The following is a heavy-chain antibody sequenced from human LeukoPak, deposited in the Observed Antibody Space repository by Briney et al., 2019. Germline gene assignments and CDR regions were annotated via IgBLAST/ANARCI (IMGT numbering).Heavy chain of an antibody. CDR2: ISGSGGST. V-gene: IGHV3-23*01. CDR3: AKDSSSSGWYGYYFDY. D-gene: IGHD6-19*01. CDR1: GFTFSSYA. J-gene: IGHJ4*02. Sequence: VQPGGSLRLSCAASGFTFSSYAMSWVRQAPGKGLEWVSAISGSGGSTYYADSVKGRFTISRDNSKNTLYLQMNSLRAEDTAVYYCAKDSSSSGWYGYYFDYWGQGTLVTVSS.